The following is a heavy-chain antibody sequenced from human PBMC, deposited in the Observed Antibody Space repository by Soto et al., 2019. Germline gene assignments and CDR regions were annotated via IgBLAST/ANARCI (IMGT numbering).Heavy chain of an antibody. D-gene: IGHD6-6*01. V-gene: IGHV1-2*02. CDR3: ARDLGGSSSYLGY. CDR1: GYTFTGRY. CDR2: INPASGGA. J-gene: IGHJ4*02. Sequence: ASVKVSCKASGYTFTGRYIHWVRQAPGQGLEWMGWINPASGGATYAQKFQGRVSLTRDTSNSIAYMELSSLRSDDTAVYFCARDLGGSSSYLGYWGQGTPVTVSS.